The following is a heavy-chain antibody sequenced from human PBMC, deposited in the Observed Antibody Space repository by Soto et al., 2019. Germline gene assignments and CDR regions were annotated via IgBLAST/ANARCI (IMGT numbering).Heavy chain of an antibody. CDR2: MNPNGGST. V-gene: IGHV1-8*01. Sequence: APVKVYCKASGYTFTSYDINWGRQATGQGLEWMGWMNPNGGSTYYANSVKGRFTISRDNAKNSLYLQMNSLRAEDTAVYYCARVARVTMVRGVNGIPLDYMDVWGKGTTVTVAS. CDR3: ARVARVTMVRGVNGIPLDYMDV. D-gene: IGHD3-10*01. J-gene: IGHJ6*03. CDR1: GYTFTSYD.